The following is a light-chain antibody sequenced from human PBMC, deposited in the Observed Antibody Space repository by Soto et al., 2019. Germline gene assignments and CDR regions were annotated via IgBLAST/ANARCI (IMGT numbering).Light chain of an antibody. Sequence: QSALTQPASVSGSPGQSITISCTGTSSDVGGYNYVSWYQQHPGKAPKLMIYDVSNRPSGVSNRFSGSKSGNTAFLTISGLQTEDEADYYCSSYTSSRTLAVFGGGTKLTVL. CDR1: SSDVGGYNY. J-gene: IGLJ2*01. CDR2: DVS. CDR3: SSYTSSRTLAV. V-gene: IGLV2-14*01.